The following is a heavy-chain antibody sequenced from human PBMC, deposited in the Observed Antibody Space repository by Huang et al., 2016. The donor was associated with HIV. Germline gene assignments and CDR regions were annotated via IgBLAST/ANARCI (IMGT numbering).Heavy chain of an antibody. CDR2: SYPGDSDT. Sequence: EVQLVQSGAEVKKPGESLKISCKGSGFSFTNYWIGWVRQMPGKGLEWMGISYPGDSDTTYSPSFEGQVTSSADKSINTAYLQWSSLKASDSAIYYCARPLLGYTYGYYFDHWCRGTLVTVSS. J-gene: IGHJ4*02. D-gene: IGHD5-18*01. CDR1: GFSFTNYW. V-gene: IGHV5-51*03. CDR3: ARPLLGYTYGYYFDH.